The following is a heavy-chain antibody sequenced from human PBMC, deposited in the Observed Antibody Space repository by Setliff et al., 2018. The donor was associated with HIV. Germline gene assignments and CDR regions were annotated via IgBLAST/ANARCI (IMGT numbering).Heavy chain of an antibody. J-gene: IGHJ6*02. Sequence: GASVKVSCKASGYTFTSYDISWVRQAPGQGLEWMGWISAYNGNTNYAQKLQGSVTMTTDTSTSTAYMELRSLRSDDTAVYYCAREIGDYYDSSGYYPPTDYYYGMDVWGQGTTVTVSS. CDR3: AREIGDYYDSSGYYPPTDYYYGMDV. CDR2: ISAYNGNT. V-gene: IGHV1-18*01. CDR1: GYTFTSYD. D-gene: IGHD3-22*01.